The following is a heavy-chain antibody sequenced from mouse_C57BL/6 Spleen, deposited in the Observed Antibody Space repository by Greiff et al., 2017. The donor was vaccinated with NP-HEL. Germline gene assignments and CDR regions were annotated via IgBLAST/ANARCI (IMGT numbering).Heavy chain of an antibody. D-gene: IGHD2-4*01. CDR2: ISSGGSYT. CDR3: ARHYDYDGGFDY. V-gene: IGHV5-6*01. Sequence: EVKLMESGGDLVKPGGSLKLSCAASGFTFSSYGMSWVRQTPDKRLEWVATISSGGSYTYYPDSVKGRFTISRDNAKNTLYLQMSSLKSEDTAMYYCARHYDYDGGFDYWGQGTTLTVSS. J-gene: IGHJ2*01. CDR1: GFTFSSYG.